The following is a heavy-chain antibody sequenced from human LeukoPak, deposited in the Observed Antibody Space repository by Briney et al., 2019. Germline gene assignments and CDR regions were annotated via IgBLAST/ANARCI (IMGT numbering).Heavy chain of an antibody. V-gene: IGHV3-23*01. CDR2: ISGSGGST. CDR1: GFTFSSYA. D-gene: IGHD5-18*01. CDR3: AKDLSGYSYGSLY. J-gene: IGHJ4*02. Sequence: PGGSLRLSCAASGFTFSSYAMSWVRQAPGKGLEWVSTISGSGGSTYYADSVKGRFTNSRGNSKNTLYLQMNSLRAEDTAVYYCAKDLSGYSYGSLYWGQGTLVTVSS.